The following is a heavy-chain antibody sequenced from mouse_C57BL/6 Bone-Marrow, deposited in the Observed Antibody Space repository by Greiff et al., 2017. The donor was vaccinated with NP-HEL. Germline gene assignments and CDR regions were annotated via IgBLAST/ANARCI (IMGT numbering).Heavy chain of an antibody. D-gene: IGHD4-1*01. CDR2: ISSGGSYT. J-gene: IGHJ1*03. V-gene: IGHV5-6*01. CDR3: ARHGTEYFDV. CDR1: GFTFSSYG. Sequence: EVQLVESGGDLVKPGGSLKLSCAASGFTFSSYGMSWVRQTPDKRLEWVATISSGGSYTYYPDRVTGRFTISRDKAKNTLYLRMSSLKSEDTAMYYCARHGTEYFDVWGTGTTVTVSS.